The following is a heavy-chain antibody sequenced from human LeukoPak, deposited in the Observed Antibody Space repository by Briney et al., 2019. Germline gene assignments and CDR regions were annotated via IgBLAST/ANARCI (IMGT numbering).Heavy chain of an antibody. CDR2: ISTNGDRT. Sequence: GGSLRLSCAASGLTFSNYAMTWVRQAPGKGLEWVSAISTNGDRTYYADSVKGRFTISRDNSKNTLYLQMNSLRAEDTAVYYCAKDRSGSFPNWFDPWGQGTLVTVSS. CDR3: AKDRSGSFPNWFDP. V-gene: IGHV3-23*01. CDR1: GLTFSNYA. J-gene: IGHJ5*02. D-gene: IGHD3-10*01.